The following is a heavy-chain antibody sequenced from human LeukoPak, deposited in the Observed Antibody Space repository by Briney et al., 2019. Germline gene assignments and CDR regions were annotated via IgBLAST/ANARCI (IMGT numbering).Heavy chain of an antibody. Sequence: GGSLRLSCAASGFTFTSYGMHWVRQAPGKGLEWVAVIPYDGSNKYYGDSVKGRFTISRDNSKNMLYLQMNSLRAEDTAVYYCAMTVGGTVVFDYWGQGTLVTVSS. CDR1: GFTFTSYG. J-gene: IGHJ4*02. CDR2: IPYDGSNK. CDR3: AMTVGGTVVFDY. V-gene: IGHV3-30*03. D-gene: IGHD1-26*01.